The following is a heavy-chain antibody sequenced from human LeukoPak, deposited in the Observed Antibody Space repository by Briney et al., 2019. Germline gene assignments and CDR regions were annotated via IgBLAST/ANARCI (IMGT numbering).Heavy chain of an antibody. V-gene: IGHV3-23*01. CDR1: GFTFSTFA. Sequence: PGGSLRLSCAASGFTFSTFAMSWVRQAPGKGLEWVSGITNGAGSTYYADSVKGRFSISRDNSKNTLYLQMNSLRAEDTAVYYCAKTSIQTGTLDYWGQGTLVTVSS. D-gene: IGHD1-1*01. CDR2: ITNGAGST. CDR3: AKTSIQTGTLDY. J-gene: IGHJ4*02.